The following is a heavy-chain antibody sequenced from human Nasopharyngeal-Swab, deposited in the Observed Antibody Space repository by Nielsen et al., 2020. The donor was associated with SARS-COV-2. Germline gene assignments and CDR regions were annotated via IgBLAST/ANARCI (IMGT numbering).Heavy chain of an antibody. J-gene: IGHJ6*02. CDR2: ISSSGSTI. D-gene: IGHD3-3*01. CDR3: ARAGNFWSGYYRSYYYGRDV. Sequence: WIRQPPGKGLEWVSYISSSGSTIYYADSVKGRFTISRDNAKNSLYLQMNSLRAEDTAVYYCARAGNFWSGYYRSYYYGRDVWGQGTTVTVSS. V-gene: IGHV3-11*01.